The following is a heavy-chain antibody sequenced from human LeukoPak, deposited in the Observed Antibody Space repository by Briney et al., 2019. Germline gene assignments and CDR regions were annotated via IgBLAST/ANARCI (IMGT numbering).Heavy chain of an antibody. V-gene: IGHV4-59*01. CDR3: ASLGDDSSGYYPYFDY. CDR1: GGSISSYY. D-gene: IGHD3-22*01. J-gene: IGHJ4*02. Sequence: PSETLSLTCTVSGGSISSYYWSWIRQPPGKGLEWIGYIYYSGSTNYNPSLKSRVTISVDTSENQFSLKLSSVTAADTAVYYCASLGDDSSGYYPYFDYWGQGTLVTVSS. CDR2: IYYSGST.